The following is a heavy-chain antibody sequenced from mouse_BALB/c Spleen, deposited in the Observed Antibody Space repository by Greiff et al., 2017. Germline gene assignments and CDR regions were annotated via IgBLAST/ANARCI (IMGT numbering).Heavy chain of an antibody. CDR2: IDPETGGT. V-gene: IGHV1-15*01. CDR1: GYTFTDYE. CDR3: TRERGITYHYYAMDY. Sequence: QVQLQQSGAELVRPGASVTLSCKASGYTFTDYEMHWVKQTPVHGLEWIGAIDPETGGTAYNQKFKGKATLTADKSSSTAYMELRSLTSEDSAVYYCTRERGITYHYYAMDYWGQGTSVTVSS. J-gene: IGHJ4*01. D-gene: IGHD1-1*01.